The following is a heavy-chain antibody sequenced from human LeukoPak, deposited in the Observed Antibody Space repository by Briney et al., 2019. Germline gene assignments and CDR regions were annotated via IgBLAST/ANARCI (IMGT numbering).Heavy chain of an antibody. V-gene: IGHV4-59*01. CDR1: GGSISSYY. CDR3: ARVSGSYHNWFDP. J-gene: IGHJ5*02. Sequence: PSETLSLTCTVSGGSISSYYWSWIRQPPGKGPEWIGYIYYSGSTNYNPSLKSRVTISVDTSKNQFSLKLSSVTAADTAVYYCARVSGSYHNWFDPWGQGTLVTVSS. CDR2: IYYSGST. D-gene: IGHD3-10*01.